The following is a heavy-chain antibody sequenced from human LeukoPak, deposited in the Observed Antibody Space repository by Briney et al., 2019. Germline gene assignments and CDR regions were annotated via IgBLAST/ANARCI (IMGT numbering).Heavy chain of an antibody. Sequence: GASVKVSCKASGYTFTSYDINWVRQATGQGLEWMGWMNPNSGNTGYAQKFQGRVTMTRNTSISTAYMELSSLRSEDTAVYYCARLRRKVTAIRYAFDIWGQGTMVTVSS. D-gene: IGHD2-21*02. CDR3: ARLRRKVTAIRYAFDI. J-gene: IGHJ3*02. V-gene: IGHV1-8*01. CDR1: GYTFTSYD. CDR2: MNPNSGNT.